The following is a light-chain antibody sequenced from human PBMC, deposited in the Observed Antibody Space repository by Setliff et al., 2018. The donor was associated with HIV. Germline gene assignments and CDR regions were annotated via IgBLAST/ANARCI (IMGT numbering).Light chain of an antibody. Sequence: SVLTQPASVSGSPGQSITISCTGTSSDIAIYNFVSWYQHHPGKAPKLIIYDVSNRSSGVSNRFSGSKSGNTASLTISGLQAEDEADYYCSSYTSSSTLVFGTGTKVTVL. CDR3: SSYTSSSTLV. V-gene: IGLV2-14*03. CDR1: SSDIAIYNF. J-gene: IGLJ1*01. CDR2: DVS.